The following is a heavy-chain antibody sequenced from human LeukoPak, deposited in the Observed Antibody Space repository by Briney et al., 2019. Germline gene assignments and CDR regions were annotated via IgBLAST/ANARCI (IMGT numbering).Heavy chain of an antibody. CDR2: ISYDGSNK. V-gene: IGHV3-30*04. D-gene: IGHD5-12*01. CDR3: ARERRGALDY. CDR1: GFTFSSYA. J-gene: IGHJ4*02. Sequence: GGSLRLSCAASGFTFSSYAMHWVRQAPGKGLEWVAVISYDGSNKYYADSVKGRFTISRDNSKNTLYLQMNSLRAEDTAVYYCARERRGALDYWGRGTLVTVSS.